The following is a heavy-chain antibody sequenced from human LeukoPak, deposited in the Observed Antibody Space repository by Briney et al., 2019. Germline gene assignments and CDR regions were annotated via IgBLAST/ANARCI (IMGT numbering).Heavy chain of an antibody. D-gene: IGHD3-22*01. CDR1: GFTFSYYA. CDR2: ISRSGAGT. Sequence: GGSLRLSCSASGFTFSYYAMTWVRQAPGKGLEWVSAISRSGAGTYYGDSVKGRFTLSRDNSKNTLYLQMSSLRAEDTAVYYCARDSSGYAEFDYWGQGTLATVSS. V-gene: IGHV3-23*01. CDR3: ARDSSGYAEFDY. J-gene: IGHJ4*02.